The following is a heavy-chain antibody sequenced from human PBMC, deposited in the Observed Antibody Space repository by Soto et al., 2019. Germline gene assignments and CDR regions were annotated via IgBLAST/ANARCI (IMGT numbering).Heavy chain of an antibody. CDR3: ARDSIVARYYFDY. V-gene: IGHV1-46*01. D-gene: IGHD6-6*01. Sequence: QVQLVQSGAEVKKPGASVKVSCKASGYTFTRYYIHWVRQAPGQGLEWMGIINPRGGGTTYAQKFQGRVTLTSDTSTSTAYMELSRLRSEDTAVYFCARDSIVARYYFDYWGQGTPVTVSS. CDR1: GYTFTRYY. CDR2: INPRGGGT. J-gene: IGHJ4*02.